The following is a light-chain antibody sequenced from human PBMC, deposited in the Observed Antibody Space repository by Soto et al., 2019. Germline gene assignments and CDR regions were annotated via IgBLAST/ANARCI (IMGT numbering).Light chain of an antibody. V-gene: IGKV3-20*01. CDR1: QSVSDNY. CDR3: QQYDSSPQP. J-gene: IGKJ1*01. CDR2: GAS. Sequence: EIVLTQSPGTLSLSPGERATLSCRASQSVSDNYLAWYQQKPGQAPRLLIYGASSRAAGIPDRFSGSGSGTDFTLTISRLEPEDFAVYYCQQYDSSPQPFGQGTKVEIK.